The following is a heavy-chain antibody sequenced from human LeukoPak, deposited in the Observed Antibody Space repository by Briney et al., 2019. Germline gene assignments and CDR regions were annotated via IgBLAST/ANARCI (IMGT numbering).Heavy chain of an antibody. Sequence: GGSLRLSCAASGFTFSSYWMSWVRQAPGKGLEWVANIKQDGSEKYYVDSVKGRFTISRDNAKNSLYLQMNSLRAEDTAVYYCARVGRVGFGESNWFDPWGQGTLVTVSS. D-gene: IGHD3-10*01. CDR2: IKQDGSEK. J-gene: IGHJ5*02. V-gene: IGHV3-7*01. CDR1: GFTFSSYW. CDR3: ARVGRVGFGESNWFDP.